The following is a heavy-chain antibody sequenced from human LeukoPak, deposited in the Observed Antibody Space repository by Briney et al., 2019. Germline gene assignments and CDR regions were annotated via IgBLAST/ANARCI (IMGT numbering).Heavy chain of an antibody. D-gene: IGHD3-16*01. CDR2: VNPNSGDT. V-gene: IGHV1-8*02. J-gene: IGHJ6*03. Sequence: ASVKVSCRASGYDFSDHDIIWVRQASGQGLEWRGWVNPNSGDTGYGHNFQDRVTLTRSMSKRTAYMELTSLKFEDTAVYFCARVMMKAFYYYYMDVWGKGTAITVS. CDR3: ARVMMKAFYYYYMDV. CDR1: GYDFSDHD.